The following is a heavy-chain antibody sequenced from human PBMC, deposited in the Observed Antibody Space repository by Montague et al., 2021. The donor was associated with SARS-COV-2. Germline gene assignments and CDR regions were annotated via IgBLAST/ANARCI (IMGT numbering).Heavy chain of an antibody. CDR3: AREYRIELWQTNWYFGL. V-gene: IGHV4-59*01. CDR2: IYHSGNT. Sequence: SETLSLTCSVSGGSISGYYWSWIRQPPGKGLEWIGYIYHSGNTEYNPSLKSRVSISVDTSKNQFSLRLSSVTAADTAVYYCAREYRIELWQTNWYFGLWGRGTLVTVSS. CDR1: GGSISGYY. D-gene: IGHD3-16*01. J-gene: IGHJ2*01.